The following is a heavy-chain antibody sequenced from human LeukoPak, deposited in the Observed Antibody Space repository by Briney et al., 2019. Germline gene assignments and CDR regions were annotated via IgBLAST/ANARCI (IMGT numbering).Heavy chain of an antibody. CDR2: IIPIFGTA. CDR1: GGTFSSHA. Sequence: VASVKVSYKASGGTFSSHAISWVRQAPGQGLEWMGGIIPIFGTANYAQKFQGRVTITTDASTSTAYMELSSLRSEDTAVYFCARGEWSDAFDIWGQGTMVTVSS. CDR3: ARGEWSDAFDI. D-gene: IGHD3-3*01. J-gene: IGHJ3*02. V-gene: IGHV1-69*05.